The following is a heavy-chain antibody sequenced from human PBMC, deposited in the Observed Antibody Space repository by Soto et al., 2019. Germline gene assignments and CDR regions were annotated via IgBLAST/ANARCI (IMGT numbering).Heavy chain of an antibody. CDR3: ARGACSSTTCHRGDY. CDR2: IRQDGGES. J-gene: IGHJ4*02. D-gene: IGHD2-2*01. CDR1: GFSLSSYW. V-gene: IGHV3-7*03. Sequence: VQLVESGGGLVQPGGSLRLSCAASGFSLSSYWMIWVRQAPEKGLEWVGNIRQDGGESHYVDSVKGRFTFSRDNAKNSLYLQMSSLRAEDTAVYYCARGACSSTTCHRGDYWGQGTLVTVSS.